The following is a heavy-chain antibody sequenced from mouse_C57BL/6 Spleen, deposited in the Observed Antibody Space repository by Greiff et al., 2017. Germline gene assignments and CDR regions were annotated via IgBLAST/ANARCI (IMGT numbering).Heavy chain of an antibody. V-gene: IGHV5-16*01. CDR3: EREGSNYVWYAMDY. CDR1: GFTFSDYY. CDR2: INYDGSST. D-gene: IGHD2-5*01. J-gene: IGHJ4*01. Sequence: EVQGVQSEGGLVQPGSSMKLSCTASGFTFSDYYMAWVRQDPEKGLEWVANINYDGSSTYYLDYFKSSFIISRDNANNILYLQMSSLKSEDTATYYCEREGSNYVWYAMDYWGQGTSVTVSS.